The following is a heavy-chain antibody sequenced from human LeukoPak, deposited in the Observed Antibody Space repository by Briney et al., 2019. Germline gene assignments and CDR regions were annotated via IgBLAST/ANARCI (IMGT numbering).Heavy chain of an antibody. CDR3: ARYAPILDIVVVPAAWGWFDP. D-gene: IGHD2-2*01. CDR2: IYTSGST. V-gene: IGHV4-61*02. J-gene: IGHJ5*02. CDR1: GGSISSGSYY. Sequence: PSETLSLTCTVSGGSISSGSYYWSWIRQPAGKGLEWIGRIYTSGSTNYNPSLKSRVTISVDTSKNQFSLKLSSVTAADTAVYYCARYAPILDIVVVPAAWGWFDPWGQGTLVTVSS.